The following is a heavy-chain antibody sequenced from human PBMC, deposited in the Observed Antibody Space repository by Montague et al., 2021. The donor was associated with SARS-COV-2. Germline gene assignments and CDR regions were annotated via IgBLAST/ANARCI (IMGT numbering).Heavy chain of an antibody. CDR2: ISYDGSNK. V-gene: IGHV3-30*04. CDR3: ARDITMVRGVIIIEGAFDI. CDR1: GFTLSSYA. D-gene: IGHD3-10*01. Sequence: SLRLSCAASGFTLSSYAMHWVRQAPGKGLEWVAVISYDGSNKYYADSVKGRFTISRDNSKNTLYLQMDSLRAEDTAVYYCARDITMVRGVIIIEGAFDIWGQGTMVTVSS. J-gene: IGHJ3*02.